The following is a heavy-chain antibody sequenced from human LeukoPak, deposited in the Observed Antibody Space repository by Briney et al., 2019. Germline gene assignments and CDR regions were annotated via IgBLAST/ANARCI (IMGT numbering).Heavy chain of an antibody. CDR3: ARGVYIAAAQYGY. V-gene: IGHV4-59*11. J-gene: IGHJ4*02. D-gene: IGHD6-13*01. CDR2: IYYSGTT. CDR1: GGSLSSHY. Sequence: SETLSLTCTVSGGSLSSHYWSWIRQPPGKGLEWIGYIYYSGTTNYNPSLKSRVTISVDTSKNQFSLKLSSATAADTAVYYCARGVYIAAAQYGYWGQGTLVTVSS.